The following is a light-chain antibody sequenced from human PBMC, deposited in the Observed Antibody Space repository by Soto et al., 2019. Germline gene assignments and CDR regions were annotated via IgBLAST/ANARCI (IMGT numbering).Light chain of an antibody. CDR2: EVT. Sequence: QSVLTQPASVSGSPGQSITISCTGTSSDVGGYSYVSWYQQHPGKAPKLMIYEVTNRPAGVSNRFSGSKSGNTASLTISGLQAEDEADYYCTSYTSAGTLVFGGGTQLTV. CDR1: SSDVGGYSY. CDR3: TSYTSAGTLV. V-gene: IGLV2-14*01. J-gene: IGLJ7*01.